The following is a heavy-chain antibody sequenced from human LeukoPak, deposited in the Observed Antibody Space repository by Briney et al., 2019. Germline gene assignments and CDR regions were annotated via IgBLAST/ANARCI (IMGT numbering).Heavy chain of an antibody. Sequence: SETLSLTCSVSGGSIRNSAYYWGWIRQAPGKGLEWIGNIYYSGSTYYNPSLKSRVTILVDTSKNQFSLKLRSVTAADTAVYYCARHYRYYGSGNYSPFDYWGQGTLVTVSS. CDR3: ARHYRYYGSGNYSPFDY. CDR1: GGSIRNSAYY. D-gene: IGHD3-10*01. V-gene: IGHV4-39*01. CDR2: IYYSGST. J-gene: IGHJ4*02.